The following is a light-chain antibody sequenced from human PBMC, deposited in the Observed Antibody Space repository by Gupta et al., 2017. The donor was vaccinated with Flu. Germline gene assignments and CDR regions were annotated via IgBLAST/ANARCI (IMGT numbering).Light chain of an antibody. V-gene: IGLV3-25*02. CDR3: HSAERTGYFWV. CDR2: KES. CDR1: DLPTHH. J-gene: IGLJ3*02. Sequence: SYELTQPPSVSVSPGQTATITRSGDDLPTHHVFWYQQSPASAPVFLIYKESGRPSGIPERFSGSRSGTTVTLTITGVQAEDEADYYCHSAERTGYFWVFGGGTKLTVL.